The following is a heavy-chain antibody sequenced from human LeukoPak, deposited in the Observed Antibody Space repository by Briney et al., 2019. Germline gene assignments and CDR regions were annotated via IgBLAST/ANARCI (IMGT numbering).Heavy chain of an antibody. V-gene: IGHV1-18*01. Sequence: ASVKVSCKGSGYTFTNYAISWVRQAPGQGLEWMGWTSVYKGNTNYAQKFQGRVTMTTDTSTSTTYMEVRSLRSDDTALYYCSRQGELNTVTPVFDSWGHGTLVTVSS. CDR1: GYTFTNYA. J-gene: IGHJ4*01. CDR3: SRQGELNTVTPVFDS. CDR2: TSVYKGNT. D-gene: IGHD4-17*01.